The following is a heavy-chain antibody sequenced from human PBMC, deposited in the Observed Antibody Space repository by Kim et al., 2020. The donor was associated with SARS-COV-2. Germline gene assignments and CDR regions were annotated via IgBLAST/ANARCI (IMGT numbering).Heavy chain of an antibody. Sequence: SETLSLTCTVSGGSISSGGYYWSWIRQHPGKGLEWIGYIYYSGSTYYNPSLKSRVTISVDTSKNQFSLKLSSVTAADTAVYYCARVGGFGELLSGWFDPWGQGTLVTVSS. V-gene: IGHV4-31*03. CDR3: ARVGGFGELLSGWFDP. D-gene: IGHD3-10*01. CDR1: GGSISSGGYY. J-gene: IGHJ5*02. CDR2: IYYSGST.